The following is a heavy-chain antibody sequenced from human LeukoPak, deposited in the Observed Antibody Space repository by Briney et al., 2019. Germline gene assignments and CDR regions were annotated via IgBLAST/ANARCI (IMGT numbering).Heavy chain of an antibody. J-gene: IGHJ4*02. CDR3: ARHSVLYPDY. CDR1: GFTFSSYW. Sequence: GGSLRLSCAASGFTFSSYWMSWVRQAPGKGLEWVANIKQDGSEIYYVDSVKGRFTLSRDNAKNSLYLEMNSLRAEDTAVYYCARHSVLYPDYWGRGTLVTVSS. CDR2: IKQDGSEI. D-gene: IGHD2-2*02. V-gene: IGHV3-7*01.